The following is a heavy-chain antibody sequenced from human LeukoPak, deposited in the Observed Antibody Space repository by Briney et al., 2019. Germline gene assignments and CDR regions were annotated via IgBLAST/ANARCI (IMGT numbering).Heavy chain of an antibody. J-gene: IGHJ5*02. CDR2: IYYSGST. CDR1: GGSISSYY. D-gene: IGHD3-10*01. CDR3: ARDRFGGNWFDP. Sequence: SETLSLTCTVSGGSISSYYWSWIRQPPGKGLEWIGYIYYSGSTNYNPSPKSRVTISVDTSKNQFSLKVSSVTAADTAVYYCARDRFGGNWFDPWGQGTLVTVSS. V-gene: IGHV4-59*01.